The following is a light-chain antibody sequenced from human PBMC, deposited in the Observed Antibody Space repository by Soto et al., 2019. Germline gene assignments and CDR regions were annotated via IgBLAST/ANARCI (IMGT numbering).Light chain of an antibody. CDR3: QQYGRSPYT. Sequence: EIVLTQSPGALSLSPGERATLSCRASQTASSSHLAWYQQKPGQAPRLLIYDASSRATGISDRFSGSGSGPDFTLTISRLEPEAFAVYYCQQYGRSPYTFGQGTKVEIK. CDR2: DAS. J-gene: IGKJ2*01. V-gene: IGKV3-20*01. CDR1: QTASSSH.